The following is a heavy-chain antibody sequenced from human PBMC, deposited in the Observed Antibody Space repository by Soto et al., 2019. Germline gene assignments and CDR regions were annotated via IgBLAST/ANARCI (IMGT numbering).Heavy chain of an antibody. CDR2: IYPGDSDT. CDR1: GYNFTSDW. Sequence: GESLKISCKGSGYNFTSDWIGGVRQMAGEGLEWVGIIYPGDSDTRYSPSFQGQVTISADKCIRTAYLQWRSLKASDTAMYYGARHGGISNGWCDLCGQGSLVTVSS. J-gene: IGHJ5*02. CDR3: ARHGGISNGWCDL. D-gene: IGHD6-13*01. V-gene: IGHV5-51*01.